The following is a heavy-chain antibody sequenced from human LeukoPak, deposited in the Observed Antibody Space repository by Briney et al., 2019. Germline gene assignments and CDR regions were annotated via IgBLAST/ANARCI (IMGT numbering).Heavy chain of an antibody. CDR2: IIPIFGTA. D-gene: IGHD3-3*01. J-gene: IGHJ4*02. V-gene: IGHV1-69*13. Sequence: GALVKVSCKASGYTFTSYAISWVRQAPGQGLEWMGGIIPIFGTANYAQKFQGRVTITADESTSTAYMELSSLRSEDTAVYYCASSPWYYDFWSGYGVQGFDYWGQGTLVTVSS. CDR1: GYTFTSYA. CDR3: ASSPWYYDFWSGYGVQGFDY.